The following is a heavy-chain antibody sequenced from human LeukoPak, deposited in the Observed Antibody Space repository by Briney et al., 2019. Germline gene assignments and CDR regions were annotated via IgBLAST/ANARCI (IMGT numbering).Heavy chain of an antibody. CDR3: ARVSSRGYFDY. CDR2: IYYNGST. Sequence: SETLSLTCSVSGGSISSGGYYWSWIRQHPGKGLEWIGYIYYNGSTYYNPSLKSRVTISVDTSKNQFSLKLSSVTAADTAAYYCARVSSRGYFDYWGQGTLVTVSS. V-gene: IGHV4-31*03. CDR1: GGSISSGGYY. J-gene: IGHJ4*02.